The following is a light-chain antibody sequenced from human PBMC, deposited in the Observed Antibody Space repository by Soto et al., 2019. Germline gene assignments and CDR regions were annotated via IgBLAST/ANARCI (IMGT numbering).Light chain of an antibody. CDR1: SSDIGGYDY. CDR2: EVS. J-gene: IGLJ2*01. CDR3: NSYAGNFL. V-gene: IGLV2-8*01. Sequence: QSALTQPPSASGSPGQSVTISCTGTSSDIGGYDYVSWYQQHPGKAPKLVIYEVSKRPSGVPDRFSGSKSGNTASLTVSGLQAEDKADYYCNSYAGNFLFGGGTKLTVL.